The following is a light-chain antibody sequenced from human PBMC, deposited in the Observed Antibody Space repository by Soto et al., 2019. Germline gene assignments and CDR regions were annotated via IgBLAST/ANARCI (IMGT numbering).Light chain of an antibody. CDR1: SSDVGGYNY. CDR2: AVS. J-gene: IGLJ3*02. V-gene: IGLV2-14*01. Sequence: QSALTQSASVSGSPGQSITISCTGTSSDVGGYNYVSWYQQHPGKAPKLIIYAVSNRPPGVSTRFSGSKSGNTASLTISGLQAEDEADYSCSSYTSTNSWVFGGGTKLTVL. CDR3: SSYTSTNSWV.